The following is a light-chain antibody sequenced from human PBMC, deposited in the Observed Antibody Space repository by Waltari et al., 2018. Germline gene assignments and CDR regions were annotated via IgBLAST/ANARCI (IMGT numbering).Light chain of an antibody. Sequence: QSALTQPASVSGSPGQSITISCAGIGTAIAISDFVSWYQHHPDRAPQVIIYDVTNRPSGISARFSASKSADTASLTISGLQAEDEGDYYCASQRPDGVVLFGGGTRVTVL. V-gene: IGLV2-14*03. CDR1: GTAIAISDF. CDR3: ASQRPDGVVL. J-gene: IGLJ3*02. CDR2: DVT.